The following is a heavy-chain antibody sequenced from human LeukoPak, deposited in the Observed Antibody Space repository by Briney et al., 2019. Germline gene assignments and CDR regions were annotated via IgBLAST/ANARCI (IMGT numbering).Heavy chain of an antibody. Sequence: GGVLRLSFAGSGFTFSNYAMHCDRQGPGKRLEWVALISYDGSNKNYAHSVKGRFNISRDNSKTTLYLQMNSLRAEDTAVYYCARSPAPTRSSWLYFDYWGQGTLVTVSS. V-gene: IGHV3-30-3*01. J-gene: IGHJ4*02. CDR1: GFTFSNYA. CDR3: ARSPAPTRSSWLYFDY. CDR2: ISYDGSNK. D-gene: IGHD6-13*01.